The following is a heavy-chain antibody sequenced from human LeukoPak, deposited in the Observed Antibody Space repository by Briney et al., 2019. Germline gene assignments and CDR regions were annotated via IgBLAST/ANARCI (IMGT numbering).Heavy chain of an antibody. CDR1: GFTFSSYA. Sequence: GGSLRLSCSASGFTFSSYAMHWVRQAPGKGLEYVSAISSSGGRTYYAGSVRGRFTISRDHSKNTLYLQMSSLRSEDTAVYYCVKGRYSNSWYSSDYWGQGTLVTVSS. CDR3: VKGRYSNSWYSSDY. D-gene: IGHD6-13*01. J-gene: IGHJ4*02. CDR2: ISSSGGRT. V-gene: IGHV3-64D*09.